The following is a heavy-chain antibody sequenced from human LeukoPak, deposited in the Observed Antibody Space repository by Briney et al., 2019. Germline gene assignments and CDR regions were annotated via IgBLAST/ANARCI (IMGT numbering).Heavy chain of an antibody. D-gene: IGHD3-22*01. CDR1: GFTFSSYG. V-gene: IGHV3-30*02. CDR3: AKDRAPYYYDSSGIDY. CDR2: IWYDGSNK. Sequence: GGSLRLSCAASGFTFSSYGMHWVRQAPGKGLEWVAVIWYDGSNKYYADSVKGRFTISRDNSKNTLYLQMNSLRAEDTAVYYCAKDRAPYYYDSSGIDYWGQGTLVTVSS. J-gene: IGHJ4*02.